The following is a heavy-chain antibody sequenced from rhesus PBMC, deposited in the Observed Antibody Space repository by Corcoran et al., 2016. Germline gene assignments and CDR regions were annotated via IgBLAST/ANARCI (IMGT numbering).Heavy chain of an antibody. CDR2: IFGGSGST. D-gene: IGHD6S26*01. V-gene: IGHV4-127*01. J-gene: IGHJ4*01. CDR3: LGSGWSGF. Sequence: QVQLQESGPGLVKPSETLSRTCAVSGYSISSGYGWGWIRQPPGKGLEWIGQIFGGSGSTHSNPALESRVTVSKDTSKNQFSLGLTSVTAADTAVYYCLGSGWSGFWGQGVLVTVSS. CDR1: GYSISSGYG.